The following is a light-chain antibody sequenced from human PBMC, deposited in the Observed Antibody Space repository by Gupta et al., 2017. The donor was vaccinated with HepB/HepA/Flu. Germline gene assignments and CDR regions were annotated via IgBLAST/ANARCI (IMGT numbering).Light chain of an antibody. CDR2: DAS. V-gene: IGKV3-11*01. J-gene: IGKJ2*01. CDR3: LQRSNWPT. CDR1: QSVANY. Sequence: EIVLTQSPATLSLSPGERATLSCRASQSVANYIAWYQQKPGQAPRLLIYDASNRATGIPARFSGSGSGTDFTLTISSLEPEDFALYYCLQRSNWPTFGPGTNLEIK.